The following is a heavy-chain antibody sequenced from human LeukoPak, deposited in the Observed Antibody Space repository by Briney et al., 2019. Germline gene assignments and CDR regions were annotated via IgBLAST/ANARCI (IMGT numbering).Heavy chain of an antibody. CDR1: GGSISSYY. V-gene: IGHV4-59*01. CDR2: IYYNGGT. J-gene: IGHJ4*02. CDR3: ARIAVSGYSSSWYDY. Sequence: SETLSLTCTVSGGSISSYYWSWIRQPPGRGLEWIGYIYYNGGTNYNPSLKSRVTISVDTSKNQFSLRLSSVTAADTAVYFCARIAVSGYSSSWYDYWGQGTPVTVS. D-gene: IGHD6-13*01.